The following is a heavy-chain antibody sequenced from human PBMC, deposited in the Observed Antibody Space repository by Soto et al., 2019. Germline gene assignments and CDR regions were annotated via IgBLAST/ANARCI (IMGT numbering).Heavy chain of an antibody. J-gene: IGHJ6*02. CDR2: ISYDGSNK. CDR3: AKDRASHYYGSGSHYYYYYYGMDV. Sequence: TGGSLRLSCAASGFTFSSYGMHWVRQAPGKGLEWVAVISYDGSNKYYADSVKGRFTISRDNSKNTLYLQMNSLRAEDTAVYYCAKDRASHYYGSGSHYYYYYYGMDVWGQGTTVTVSS. V-gene: IGHV3-30*18. D-gene: IGHD3-10*01. CDR1: GFTFSSYG.